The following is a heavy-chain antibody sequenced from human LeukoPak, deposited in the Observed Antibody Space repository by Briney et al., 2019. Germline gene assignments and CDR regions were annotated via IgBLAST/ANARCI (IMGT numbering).Heavy chain of an antibody. CDR2: INPHSGDT. V-gene: IGHV1-2*02. Sequence: GASVKVSCKASGYTFTSYGISWVRQAPGQGLEWMGWINPHSGDTHYAQKFQGRVTMTRDTSITTAYMELSRLRSDDTAVYYCARMWELRADYWGQGTLVTVSS. CDR3: ARMWELRADY. J-gene: IGHJ4*02. CDR1: GYTFTSYG. D-gene: IGHD1-26*01.